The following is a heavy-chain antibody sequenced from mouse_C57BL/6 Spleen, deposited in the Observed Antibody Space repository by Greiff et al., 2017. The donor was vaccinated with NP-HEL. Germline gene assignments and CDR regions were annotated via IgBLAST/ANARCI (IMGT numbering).Heavy chain of an antibody. V-gene: IGHV1-53*01. D-gene: IGHD1-1*01. CDR3: ARWGTVVASYYAMDY. CDR2: INPSNGGT. Sequence: VQLQQSGTELVKPGASVKLSCKASGYTFTSYWMHWVKQRPGQGLEWIGNINPSNGGTNYNEKFKSKATLTVDKSSSTAYMQLSSLTSEDSAVYYCARWGTVVASYYAMDYWGQGTSVTVSS. CDR1: GYTFTSYW. J-gene: IGHJ4*01.